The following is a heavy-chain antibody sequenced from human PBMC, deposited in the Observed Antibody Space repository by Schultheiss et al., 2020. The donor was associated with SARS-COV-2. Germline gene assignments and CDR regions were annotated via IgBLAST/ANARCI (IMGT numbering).Heavy chain of an antibody. D-gene: IGHD6-13*01. CDR2: IYYSGST. CDR3: ARVPYGYSSSWGWYFDL. Sequence: SETLSLTCTVSGGSISSYYWSWIRQPPGKGLEWLGYIYYSGSTYYNPSLKSRVTISVDTSKNQFSLKLSSVTAADTAVYYCARVPYGYSSSWGWYFDLWGRGTLVTVSS. CDR1: GGSISSYY. V-gene: IGHV4-59*12. J-gene: IGHJ2*01.